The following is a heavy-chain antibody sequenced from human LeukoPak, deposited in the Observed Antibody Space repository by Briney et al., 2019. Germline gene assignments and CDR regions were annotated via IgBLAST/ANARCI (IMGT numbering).Heavy chain of an antibody. CDR3: AKDTMIVVEYPRG. V-gene: IGHV3-23*01. CDR2: FSGSGGST. J-gene: IGHJ4*02. D-gene: IGHD3-22*01. CDR1: GFTFSSYA. Sequence: GGSLRLSCAASGFTFSSYAMSWVRQAPGKGLEWVSAFSGSGGSTYYADSVKGRFTISRDNSKNTLYLQMNSLRAEDTAVYYCAKDTMIVVEYPRGWGQGTLVTVSS.